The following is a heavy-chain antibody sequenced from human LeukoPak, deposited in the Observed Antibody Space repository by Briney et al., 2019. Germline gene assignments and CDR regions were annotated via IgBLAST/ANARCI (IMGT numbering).Heavy chain of an antibody. D-gene: IGHD2-15*01. Sequence: GGSLRLSCAASGFTFSSYSLNWDRQAPGKGLEGVSFISSSSITIYYADSVKGRFTISRDNAEKSLYLQMNSLRAEDTAVYYCARDRGGSYSAIDYWGQGTLVTVSS. CDR3: ARDRGGSYSAIDY. J-gene: IGHJ4*02. CDR1: GFTFSSYS. CDR2: ISSSSITI. V-gene: IGHV3-48*04.